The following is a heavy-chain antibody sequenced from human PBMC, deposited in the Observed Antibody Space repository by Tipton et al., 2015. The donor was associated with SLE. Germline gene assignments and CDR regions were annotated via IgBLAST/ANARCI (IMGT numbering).Heavy chain of an antibody. CDR3: ARDGGIYGGGYFDY. J-gene: IGHJ4*02. CDR1: GGSISSYY. V-gene: IGHV4-59*01. Sequence: TLSLTCTVSGGSISSYYWSWIRQPPGKGLEWIGYIYHSGSTNYNPFLKSRVTISVDTSKNQFSLKLSSVTAADTAVYYCARDGGIYGGGYFDYWGQGTLVTVSS. CDR2: IYHSGST. D-gene: IGHD1-26*01.